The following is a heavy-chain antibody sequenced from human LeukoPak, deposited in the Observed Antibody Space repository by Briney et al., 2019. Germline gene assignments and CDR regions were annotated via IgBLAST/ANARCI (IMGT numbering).Heavy chain of an antibody. CDR2: ISGSGGST. Sequence: GGSLRLSCAASGFTFSSYAMSWVRQAPGKGLEWVSAISGSGGSTYYADSVKGRFTISRDNSKNTLYLQMNSPRAEDTAVYYCAKSFDYGDYGDYWGQGTLVTVSS. CDR3: AKSFDYGDYGDY. CDR1: GFTFSSYA. D-gene: IGHD4-17*01. V-gene: IGHV3-23*01. J-gene: IGHJ4*02.